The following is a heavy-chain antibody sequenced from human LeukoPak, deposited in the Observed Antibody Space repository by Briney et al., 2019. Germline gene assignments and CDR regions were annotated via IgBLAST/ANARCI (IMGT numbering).Heavy chain of an antibody. Sequence: GRSLGLSCAASGFTFSSYGMHWVRQAPGKGLEWVALIWYDGSNKYYAEPVKGRFTISRDNSQNTLYLQMNSLRAEDTAVYYCARELVAVAGTKYYYYGMDVWGQGTTVTVSS. J-gene: IGHJ6*02. CDR3: ARELVAVAGTKYYYYGMDV. V-gene: IGHV3-33*01. CDR2: IWYDGSNK. CDR1: GFTFSSYG. D-gene: IGHD6-19*01.